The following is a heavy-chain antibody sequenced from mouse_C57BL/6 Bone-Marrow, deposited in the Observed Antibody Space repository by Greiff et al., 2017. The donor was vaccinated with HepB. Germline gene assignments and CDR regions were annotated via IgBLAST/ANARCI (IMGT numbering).Heavy chain of an antibody. CDR3: ARGKGLLFAY. D-gene: IGHD1-1*01. V-gene: IGHV5-16*01. CDR1: GFTFSDYY. CDR2: INYDGSST. J-gene: IGHJ3*01. Sequence: EVKLMESEGGLVQPGSSMKLSCTASGFTFSDYYMAWVRQVPEKGLEWVANINYDGSSTYYLDSLKSRFIISRDNAKNILYLQMSSLKSEDKATYYCARGKGLLFAYWGQGTLVTVSA.